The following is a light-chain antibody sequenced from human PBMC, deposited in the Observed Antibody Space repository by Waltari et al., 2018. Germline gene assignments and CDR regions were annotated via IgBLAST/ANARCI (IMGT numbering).Light chain of an antibody. CDR2: EVS. CDR3: SSYAGSNNLGV. J-gene: IGLJ1*01. V-gene: IGLV2-8*01. CDR1: SSEVGGYNY. Sequence: QSALTQPPSASGSPGQSVTISCTGTSSEVGGYNYVSWYQQHPGKAPKLMFYEVSKRHPVVPDPFSGSKSGNTASLTVSGLQAEDEADYYCSSYAGSNNLGVFGTGTKVTVL.